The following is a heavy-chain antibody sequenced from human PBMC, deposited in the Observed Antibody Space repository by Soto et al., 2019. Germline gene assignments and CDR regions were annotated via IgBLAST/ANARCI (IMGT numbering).Heavy chain of an antibody. J-gene: IGHJ4*02. D-gene: IGHD2-15*01. V-gene: IGHV3-30-3*01. CDR3: AGDPDCRGSSCYAYFDY. CDR1: GFTFSSYA. Sequence: PGGSLRLSCAASGFTFSSYAMHWVRQAPGKGLEWVAVISYDGSNKYYADSVKGRFTISRDNSKNTLYLQMNSLRAEDTAVYYCAGDPDCRGSSCYAYFDYWGQGTLVTVSS. CDR2: ISYDGSNK.